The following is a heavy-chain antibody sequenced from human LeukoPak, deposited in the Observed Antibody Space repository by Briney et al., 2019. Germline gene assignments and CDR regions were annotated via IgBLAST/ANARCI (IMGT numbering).Heavy chain of an antibody. V-gene: IGHV3-23*01. D-gene: IGHD6-13*01. Sequence: GGSLRLSCAASGFTFSSYAMSWVRQAPGKGLEWVSAISGSGGSTYYADSVKGRFTISRDNSKNTLYLQMNSLRAEDTAVYYCAKASFQLAAAGNRFYFDYWGQGTLVTVSS. CDR1: GFTFSSYA. CDR3: AKASFQLAAAGNRFYFDY. CDR2: ISGSGGST. J-gene: IGHJ4*02.